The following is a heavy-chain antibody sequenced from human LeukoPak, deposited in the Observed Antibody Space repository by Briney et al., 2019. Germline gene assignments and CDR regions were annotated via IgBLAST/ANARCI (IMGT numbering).Heavy chain of an antibody. J-gene: IGHJ4*02. CDR1: GFTFSTYG. D-gene: IGHD1-26*01. CDR2: IRYDGNDK. CDR3: AKDMVGNYYDY. Sequence: GGSLRLSCAASGFTFSTYGMHWVRQAPGKGLEWVAFIRYDGNDKYYADSVKGRFTISRDNSKNTLHLQMNSLRVEDTAVYCCAKDMVGNYYDYWGQGTLVTVSS. V-gene: IGHV3-30*02.